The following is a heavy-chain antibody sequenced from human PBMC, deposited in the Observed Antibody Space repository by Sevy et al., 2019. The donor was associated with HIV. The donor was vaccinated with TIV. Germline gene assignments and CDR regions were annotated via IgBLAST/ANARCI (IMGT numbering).Heavy chain of an antibody. CDR3: ARSFDSSSFKGETYYYGMDV. D-gene: IGHD6-13*01. CDR1: GFTFSSYE. V-gene: IGHV3-48*03. Sequence: GGYLRLSCAASGFTFSSYEMNWVRQAPGKGLEWVSYISSSGSTIYYADSVKGRFTISRDNAKNSPYLQMNSLRAEDTAVYYCARSFDSSSFKGETYYYGMDVWGQGTTVTVSS. J-gene: IGHJ6*02. CDR2: ISSSGSTI.